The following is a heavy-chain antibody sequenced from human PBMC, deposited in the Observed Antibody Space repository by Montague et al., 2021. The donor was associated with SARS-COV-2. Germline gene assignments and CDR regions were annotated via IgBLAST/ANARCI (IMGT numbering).Heavy chain of an antibody. CDR2: IYNTGTT. J-gene: IGHJ3*01. CDR1: GGSITNNIDY. CDR3: ARLKRYFDSSGSPSAFDF. Sequence: SETLSLTCTVSGGSITNNIDYWAWIRNPPGKVLEWIGSIYNTGTTYNTPSLKSRATIPVVTSKNHFTLKLSSVTAAATAVYYGARLKRYFDSSGSPSAFDFWGQGTRVTVSS. D-gene: IGHD3-22*01. V-gene: IGHV4-39*02.